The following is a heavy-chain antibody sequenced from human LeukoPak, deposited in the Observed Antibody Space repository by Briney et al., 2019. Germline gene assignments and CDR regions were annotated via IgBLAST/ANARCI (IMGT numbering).Heavy chain of an antibody. D-gene: IGHD4-17*01. CDR2: IKQDGSEK. CDR1: GFTFSSYW. CDR3: ARAPGAGCFDP. Sequence: GGSLRLSCAASGFTFSSYWMSWVRQAPGKGLEWVASIKQDGSEKYYVDSVKGRFTISRDNAKNSLYLQMNSLRAEDTALYYCARAPGAGCFDPWGQGTLVTVSS. V-gene: IGHV3-7*01. J-gene: IGHJ5*02.